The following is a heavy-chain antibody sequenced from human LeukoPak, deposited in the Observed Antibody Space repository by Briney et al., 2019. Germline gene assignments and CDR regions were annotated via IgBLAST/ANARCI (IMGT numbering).Heavy chain of an antibody. CDR1: GFTFTGYY. Sequence: SVKVSCKAYGFTFTGYYMHWVRQAPGQGLEWMGWINPNNGGTKYAQKFPGRVTMTRDTTISTAYMELRWLRSDDTAVYYCARDGPSIWFHPWGQGTLVTVAS. V-gene: IGHV1-2*02. J-gene: IGHJ5*02. CDR2: INPNNGGT. CDR3: ARDGPSIWFHP.